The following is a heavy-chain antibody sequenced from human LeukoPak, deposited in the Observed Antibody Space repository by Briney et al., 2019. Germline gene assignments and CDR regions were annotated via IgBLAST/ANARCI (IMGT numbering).Heavy chain of an antibody. V-gene: IGHV1-18*01. D-gene: IGHD6-13*01. Sequence: ASVKVSCKASGYTFTSYGISWVRQAPGQGLEWMGWISAYNGNTNYAQKLQGRVTMTTDTSTSPAYVELRSLRSDDSLLLHCARKIAAACPYYYYYMDVWGKGTTVTVSS. CDR3: ARKIAAACPYYYYYMDV. J-gene: IGHJ6*03. CDR2: ISAYNGNT. CDR1: GYTFTSYG.